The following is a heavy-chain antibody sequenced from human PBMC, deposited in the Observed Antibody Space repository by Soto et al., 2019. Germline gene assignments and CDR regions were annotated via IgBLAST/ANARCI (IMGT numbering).Heavy chain of an antibody. D-gene: IGHD1-1*01. V-gene: IGHV4-4*07. Sequence: SETLSLTCTVSGGSISSYYWSWIRQPAGKGLEWIGRIYTSGSTNYNPSLKSRVTMSVDTSKNQFSLKLSSVTAADTAVYYCARDRAYKDWFAPRAQRTLVTVSS. CDR3: ARDRAYKDWFAP. CDR2: IYTSGST. CDR1: GGSISSYY. J-gene: IGHJ5*02.